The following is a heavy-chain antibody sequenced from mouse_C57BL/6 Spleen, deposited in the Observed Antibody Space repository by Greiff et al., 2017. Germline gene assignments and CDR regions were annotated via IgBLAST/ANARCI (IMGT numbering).Heavy chain of an antibody. D-gene: IGHD2-3*01. V-gene: IGHV1-55*01. Sequence: QVQLQQPGAELVKPGASVKMSCKASGYTFTSYWITWVKQRPGQGLEWIGDIYPGSGSTNYNEKFKSKATLTVDTSPSTAYMQHSSLTSEDSAVYYCAIYDGYYAFDYWGQGTTLTVSS. CDR2: IYPGSGST. J-gene: IGHJ2*01. CDR1: GYTFTSYW. CDR3: AIYDGYYAFDY.